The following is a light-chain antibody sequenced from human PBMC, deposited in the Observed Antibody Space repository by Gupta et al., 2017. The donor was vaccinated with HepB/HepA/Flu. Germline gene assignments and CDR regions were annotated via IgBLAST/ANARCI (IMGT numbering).Light chain of an antibody. CDR3: QQRSNWPPLT. CDR1: QSVSSY. CDR2: DAS. J-gene: IGKJ4*01. V-gene: IGKV3-11*01. Sequence: EIVLTQSPATLSLSPGERATLSCRASQSVSSYLAWYQQKPGQALRLLIYDASNRATGIPARFSGSGSGTDFTLTISSLEPEDFAVYDCQQRSNWPPLTFGGGTKVEIK.